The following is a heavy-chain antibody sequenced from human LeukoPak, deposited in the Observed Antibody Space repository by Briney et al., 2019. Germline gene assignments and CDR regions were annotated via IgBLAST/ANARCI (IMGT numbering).Heavy chain of an antibody. D-gene: IGHD2-15*01. CDR2: IRYDGSNK. Sequence: GGSLRLSCAASGFTFSSYGMHWVRQAPGKGLEWVAFIRYDGSNKYYADSVKGRFTISRDNSKNTLYLQMNSLRAEDAAMYYCARDDIRAAGFDYWGQGTLVTVSS. J-gene: IGHJ4*02. CDR1: GFTFSSYG. V-gene: IGHV3-30*02. CDR3: ARDDIRAAGFDY.